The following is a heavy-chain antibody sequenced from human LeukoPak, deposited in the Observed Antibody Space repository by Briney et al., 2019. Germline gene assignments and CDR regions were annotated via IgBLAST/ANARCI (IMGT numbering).Heavy chain of an antibody. CDR3: ATDPMGGVPTEVRDY. V-gene: IGHV1-24*01. CDR2: FDPSET. J-gene: IGHJ4*02. D-gene: IGHD1-26*01. CDR1: GFPLSELS. Sequence: ASVKLSCKVSGFPLSELSMYWVRQPPGKGLEWMGSFDPSETSYAQKFQGRVTMTGDTSTDTVYMELSGLRSDDTAVYYCATDPMGGVPTEVRDYWGQGTLVTVSS.